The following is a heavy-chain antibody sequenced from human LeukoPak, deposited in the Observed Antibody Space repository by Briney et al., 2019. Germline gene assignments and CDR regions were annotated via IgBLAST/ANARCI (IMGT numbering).Heavy chain of an antibody. J-gene: IGHJ4*02. CDR2: IYTSGST. Sequence: SETLSLTCTVSGGSISSYYWSWIRQPAGKGLEWIGRIYTSGSTNYNPSLKSRVTMSVDTSKNQFSLKLSSVTAADTAVYYCARAGYYYGSGSYFPFVYWGQGTLVTVSS. D-gene: IGHD3-10*01. CDR3: ARAGYYYGSGSYFPFVY. CDR1: GGSISSYY. V-gene: IGHV4-4*07.